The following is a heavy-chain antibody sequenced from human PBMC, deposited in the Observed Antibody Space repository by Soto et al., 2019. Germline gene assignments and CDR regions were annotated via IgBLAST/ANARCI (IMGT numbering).Heavy chain of an antibody. CDR2: INPSVVYT. Sequence: RASVKVSCKASGYTFTSYYMHWVRQAPGQGLEWMGVINPSVVYTTYAQKFQGRVTMTRDTSTSTVYMELSSLRSEDTAVYYCARSVDTTMVELGIIDYWGQGTMVTVSS. D-gene: IGHD5-18*01. CDR1: GYTFTSYY. V-gene: IGHV1-46*01. J-gene: IGHJ4*02. CDR3: ARSVDTTMVELGIIDY.